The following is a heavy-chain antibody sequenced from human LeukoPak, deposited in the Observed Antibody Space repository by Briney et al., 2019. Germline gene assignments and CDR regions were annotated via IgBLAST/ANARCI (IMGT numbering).Heavy chain of an antibody. CDR3: ARETNYYDSRGYVDV. CDR2: IYSGGST. V-gene: IGHV3-66*01. J-gene: IGHJ6*02. D-gene: IGHD3-22*01. Sequence: GGSLRLSCAASGFTVSSNYMSWVRQAPGKGLEWVSVIYSGGSTYYADSVKGRFTISRDNSKNRLYLQMNSLRAEDTAVYYCARETNYYDSRGYVDVWGQGTTVTVSS. CDR1: GFTVSSNY.